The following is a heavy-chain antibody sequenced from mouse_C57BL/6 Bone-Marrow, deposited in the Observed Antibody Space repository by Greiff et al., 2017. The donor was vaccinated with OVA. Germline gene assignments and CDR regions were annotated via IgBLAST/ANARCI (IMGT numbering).Heavy chain of an antibody. V-gene: IGHV5-9-1*02. CDR1: GFTFSSYA. CDR2: ISSGGDYI. J-gene: IGHJ4*01. CDR3: TRVGAFLLMDY. Sequence: EVKLMESGEGLVKPGGSLKLSCAASGFTFSSYAMSWVRQTPEKRLEWVAYISSGGDYIYYADTVKGRFTISRDNARNTLYLQMSSLKSEDTAMYYCTRVGAFLLMDYWGQGTSVTVSS. D-gene: IGHD6-1*01.